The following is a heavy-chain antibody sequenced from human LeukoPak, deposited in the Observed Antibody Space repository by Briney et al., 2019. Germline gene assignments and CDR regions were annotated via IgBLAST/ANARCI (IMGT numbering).Heavy chain of an antibody. Sequence: SETLSLTCTVSGGSISSSSYYWGLIHQPPGKVLEWIGSIYYSGSTYYNPSLKSRVTISVDTSKNQFSLKLSSVTAADTAVYYCASLCDFWSGYLPCDYWGQGTLVTVSS. V-gene: IGHV4-39*01. CDR2: IYYSGST. CDR1: GGSISSSSYY. D-gene: IGHD3-3*01. CDR3: ASLCDFWSGYLPCDY. J-gene: IGHJ4*02.